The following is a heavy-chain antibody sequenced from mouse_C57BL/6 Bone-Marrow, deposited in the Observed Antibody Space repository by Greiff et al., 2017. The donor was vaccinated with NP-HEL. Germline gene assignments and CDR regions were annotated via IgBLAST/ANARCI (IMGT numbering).Heavy chain of an antibody. V-gene: IGHV5-4*01. CDR3: ARDKAAWFAY. CDR1: GFTFSSYA. J-gene: IGHJ3*01. Sequence: DVHLVESGGGLVKPGGSLKLSCAASGFTFSSYAMSWVRQTPEKRLEWVATISDGGSYTYYPDNVKGRFTISRDNAKNNLYLQMSHLKSEDTAMYYCARDKAAWFAYRGQGTLVTVSA. CDR2: ISDGGSYT.